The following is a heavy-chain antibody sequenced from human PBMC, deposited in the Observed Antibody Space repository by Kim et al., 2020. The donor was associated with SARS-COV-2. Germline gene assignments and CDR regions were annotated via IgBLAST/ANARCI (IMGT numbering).Heavy chain of an antibody. Sequence: HADSMKGRLTISRDNSKKTVHLGMGRLRVEDTALYYCAKVFGLLSVIPFDHWGQGTQVTVSS. J-gene: IGHJ4*02. D-gene: IGHD2-21*01. V-gene: IGHV3-23*01. CDR3: AKVFGLLSVIPFDH.